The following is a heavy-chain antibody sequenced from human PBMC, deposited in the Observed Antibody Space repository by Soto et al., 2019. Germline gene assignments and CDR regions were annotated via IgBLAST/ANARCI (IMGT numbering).Heavy chain of an antibody. V-gene: IGHV5-51*01. J-gene: IGHJ3*02. Sequence: PGESLKISCKGSGYSFTSYWIGWVRQMPGKGLEWMGIIYPGDSDTRYSPSFQGQVTISADKSISTAYLQWSSLKASDTAMYYCASTRIAVANGDAFDIWGQGTMVTVSS. CDR1: GYSFTSYW. CDR2: IYPGDSDT. D-gene: IGHD6-19*01. CDR3: ASTRIAVANGDAFDI.